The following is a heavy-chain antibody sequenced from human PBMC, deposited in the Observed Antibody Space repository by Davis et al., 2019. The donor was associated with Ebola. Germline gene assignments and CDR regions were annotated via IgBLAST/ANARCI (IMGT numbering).Heavy chain of an antibody. J-gene: IGHJ4*02. CDR1: GGTFSSYA. CDR2: IIPILGIA. V-gene: IGHV1-69*10. Sequence: SVKVSCKASGGTFSSYAISWVRQAPGQGLEWMGGIIPILGIANYAQKFQGRVTITADESTSTAYMELSSLRSEDTAVYYCAREARYDPPYWGQGTLVTVSS. CDR3: AREARYDPPY. D-gene: IGHD3-16*01.